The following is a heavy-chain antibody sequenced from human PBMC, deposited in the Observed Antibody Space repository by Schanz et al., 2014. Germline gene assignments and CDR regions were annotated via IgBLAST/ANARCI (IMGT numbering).Heavy chain of an antibody. D-gene: IGHD3-22*01. Sequence: VLLVESGGGLVTPGESLRLSCAASGFTFSSYGMHWVRQAPGKGLEWVAIISLDGSNQYYADSVKGRFTISRDNSKITLYLQMNSLRTEDTAVYFCAKSYDTSGYSGFDYWGQGTLVTVSS. J-gene: IGHJ4*02. CDR3: AKSYDTSGYSGFDY. CDR2: ISLDGSNQ. CDR1: GFTFSSYG. V-gene: IGHV3-30*18.